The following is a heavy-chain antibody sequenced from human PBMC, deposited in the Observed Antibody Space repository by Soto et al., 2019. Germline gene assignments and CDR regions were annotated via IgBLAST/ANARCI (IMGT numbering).Heavy chain of an antibody. CDR2: ISSSSSYI. V-gene: IGHV3-21*01. D-gene: IGHD2-2*02. CDR1: GFTFSSHS. CDR3: ARDPAVYCSSPSCYNGWFDP. Sequence: VGSLRLPCAASGFTFSSHSMNWVRQAPGKGLEWVSSISSSSSYIYYADSVKGRFTISRDNAKNSLYLQMNSLRAEDTAVYYCARDPAVYCSSPSCYNGWFDPWGQGTLVTVS. J-gene: IGHJ5*02.